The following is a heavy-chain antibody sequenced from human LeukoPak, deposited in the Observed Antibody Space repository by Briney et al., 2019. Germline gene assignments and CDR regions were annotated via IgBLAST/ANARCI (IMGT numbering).Heavy chain of an antibody. CDR3: ARVRMGDDFNPFDY. CDR1: EFTFSSFW. Sequence: GGSLRPSCAASEFTFSSFWIYWVRHAPGKGLVWVSRINSDGSETIYADSVKGRFTISRDNAKNTLYLQMNSLRAEDTTVYYCARVRMGDDFNPFDYWGQGTLVTVS. J-gene: IGHJ4*02. D-gene: IGHD3-16*01. V-gene: IGHV3-74*01. CDR2: INSDGSET.